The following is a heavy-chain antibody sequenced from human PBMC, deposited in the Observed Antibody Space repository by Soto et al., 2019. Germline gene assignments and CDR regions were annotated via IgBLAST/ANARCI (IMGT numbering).Heavy chain of an antibody. CDR2: IYYSGST. Sequence: SETLSLTCTVSGGSISRSTYYWGWIRQPPGKGLEWIGYIYYSGSTNYNPSLKSRVTVSIDTSKNQFSLKLSSVTAADTAVYYCARPHGGSSGWDNWFDPWGQGTLVTVSS. V-gene: IGHV4-39*07. J-gene: IGHJ5*02. D-gene: IGHD6-25*01. CDR1: GGSISRSTYY. CDR3: ARPHGGSSGWDNWFDP.